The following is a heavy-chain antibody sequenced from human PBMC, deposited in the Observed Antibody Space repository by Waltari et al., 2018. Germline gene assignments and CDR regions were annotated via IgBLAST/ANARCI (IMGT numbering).Heavy chain of an antibody. CDR1: GLTVRSNY. D-gene: IGHD2-21*01. J-gene: IGHJ6*03. Sequence: EVQLVESGGGLIQPGGSLRLSCAASGLTVRSNYMSWVRQAPGKGMEWVSGINWNSGSIGYADSVKGRFTISNDNAKNSLYLQMNSLRAEDTALYYCAEASRDLTYYYYMDVWGKGTTVTVSS. V-gene: IGHV3-9*01. CDR3: AEASRDLTYYYYMDV. CDR2: INWNSGSI.